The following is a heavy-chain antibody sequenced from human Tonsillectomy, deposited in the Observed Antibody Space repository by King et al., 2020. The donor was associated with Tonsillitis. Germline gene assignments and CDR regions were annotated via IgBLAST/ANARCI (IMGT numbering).Heavy chain of an antibody. J-gene: IGHJ3*02. CDR3: AAGSDSSSGDAFEI. D-gene: IGHD6-13*01. V-gene: IGHV1-58*02. CDR1: GFTFTSSA. CDR2: IVVGSGNT. Sequence: QLVQSGPEVRKPGTSVKVSCKASGFTFTSSAMQWVRQARGQRLEWGGWIVVGSGNTNYAQKFQERVTTTRDMSTSTAYMELSSLRSEDTAVHDCAAGSDSSSGDAFEIWGQGTMGTVSS.